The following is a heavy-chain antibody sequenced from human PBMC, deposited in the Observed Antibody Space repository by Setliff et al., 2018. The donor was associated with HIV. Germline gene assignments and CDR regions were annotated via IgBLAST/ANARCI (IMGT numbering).Heavy chain of an antibody. CDR1: GGPFSSPSFY. V-gene: IGHV4-39*01. CDR3: ARHLTGRLFDS. Sequence: SETLSLTCTVSGGPFSSPSFYWGWIRQSPGKGLGWIASIYYRGTTYYNPSLKSRVTVSLDTSKNQFSLTLTSMTATDTAVYYCARHLTGRLFDSWGQGTLVTVSS. CDR2: IYYRGTT. J-gene: IGHJ5*01.